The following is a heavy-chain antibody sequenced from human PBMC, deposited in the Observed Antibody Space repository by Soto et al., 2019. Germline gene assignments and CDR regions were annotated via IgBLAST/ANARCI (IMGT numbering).Heavy chain of an antibody. Sequence: ASVKVSCKASGYTLSDYYMHWVPPAPVQGLEWRGWINPNSGDTNYAQKFQGWVTMTRDTSITIAYMKLCRLNSDDTAVHYCARNGGGIAAAGAGNDAFDIWGQGTMVTVAS. CDR1: GYTLSDYY. D-gene: IGHD6-13*01. CDR2: INPNSGDT. J-gene: IGHJ3*02. CDR3: ARNGGGIAAAGAGNDAFDI. V-gene: IGHV1-2*04.